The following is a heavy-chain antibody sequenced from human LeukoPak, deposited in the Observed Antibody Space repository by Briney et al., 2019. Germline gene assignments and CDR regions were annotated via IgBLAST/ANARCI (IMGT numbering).Heavy chain of an antibody. CDR2: IYSGGST. Sequence: GGSLRLSCAASGFTVSSNYMSWVRQAPGKGLEWVSVIYSGGSTYYADSVKGRFTISRDNSKNTLYLQMNSLRAEDTAVYCCAREGHDYGDYGSWFDPWGQGTLVTVSS. CDR1: GFTVSSNY. CDR3: AREGHDYGDYGSWFDP. V-gene: IGHV3-66*01. J-gene: IGHJ5*02. D-gene: IGHD4-17*01.